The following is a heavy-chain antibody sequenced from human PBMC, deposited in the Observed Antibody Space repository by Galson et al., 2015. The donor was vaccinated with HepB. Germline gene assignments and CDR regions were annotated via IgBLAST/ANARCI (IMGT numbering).Heavy chain of an antibody. D-gene: IGHD3-22*01. V-gene: IGHV3-30*03. J-gene: IGHJ4*02. CDR2: ISYDGSDK. CDR3: ARDQNYYDSSGYTDGYVGY. Sequence: SLRLSCAVSGFLLTNAGIQWVRQAPGKGLQWVASISYDGSDKNYAESLQGRFAISRDISKNTLFLQMNTLRAEDTAVYFCARDQNYYDSSGYTDGYVGYWGQGTLVTVSS. CDR1: GFLLTNAG.